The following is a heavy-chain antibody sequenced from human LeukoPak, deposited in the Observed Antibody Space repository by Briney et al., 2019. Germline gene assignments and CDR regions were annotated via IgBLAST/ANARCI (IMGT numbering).Heavy chain of an antibody. J-gene: IGHJ4*02. V-gene: IGHV4-39*01. Sequence: SESLSLTCTVSGGSISSSTYSWGWIRQPPGKGLEWIGSFYYSGSTYHNPSLKSRVTISVDTSKSQFSLTLSSVTAADTAVYYCVRGAFSVLTPGPRFDYWAQGTLVTVS. D-gene: IGHD4-23*01. CDR3: VRGAFSVLTPGPRFDY. CDR1: GGSISSSTYS. CDR2: FYYSGST.